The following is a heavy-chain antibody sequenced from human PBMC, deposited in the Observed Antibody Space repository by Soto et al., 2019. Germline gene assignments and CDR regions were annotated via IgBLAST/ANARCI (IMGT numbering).Heavy chain of an antibody. CDR3: ARDHKGGYYYYGMDV. CDR1: GFTFSSYE. V-gene: IGHV3-48*03. J-gene: IGHJ6*02. Sequence: RRLSCAASGFTFSSYEMNWVRQAPGKGLEWVSYISSSGSTIYYADSVKGRFTISRDNAKNSLYLQMNSLRAEDTAVYYCARDHKGGYYYYGMDVWGQGTTVTVSS. CDR2: ISSSGSTI.